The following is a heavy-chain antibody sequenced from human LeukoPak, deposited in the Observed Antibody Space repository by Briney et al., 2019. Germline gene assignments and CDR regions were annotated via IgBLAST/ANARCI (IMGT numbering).Heavy chain of an antibody. CDR1: GFSFSTYE. Sequence: GGSLRLSCVASGFSFSTYEMNWVRQAPGTGLEWVAYISTSGSSVYYADSLKGRFTVSRDNAKSSLFLQVDSLTVADTAVYYCARVGREVTTGYFDDWGQGTLVAVSS. V-gene: IGHV3-48*03. CDR3: ARVGREVTTGYFDD. CDR2: ISTSGSSV. J-gene: IGHJ4*02. D-gene: IGHD2-21*02.